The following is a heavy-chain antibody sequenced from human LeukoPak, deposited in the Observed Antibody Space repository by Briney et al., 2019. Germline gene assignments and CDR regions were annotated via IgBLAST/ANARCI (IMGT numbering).Heavy chain of an antibody. D-gene: IGHD2-21*01. CDR2: IYSGGST. V-gene: IGHV3-66*01. J-gene: IGHJ4*02. Sequence: PGGSLRLSCAASGFTVSSNYMSWVRQAPGKGLEWVSVIYSGGSTYYADSVKGRFTISRDNSKNTLYLQMNSLRAEDTAVYYCARSNQFVALDYWGQGTLVTVSS. CDR1: GFTVSSNY. CDR3: ARSNQFVALDY.